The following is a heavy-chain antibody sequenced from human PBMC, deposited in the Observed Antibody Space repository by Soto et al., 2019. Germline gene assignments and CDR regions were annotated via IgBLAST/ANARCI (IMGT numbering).Heavy chain of an antibody. CDR1: GFTFSSYA. CDR2: ISGSGGST. V-gene: IGHV3-23*01. CDR3: AIRIAATGAF. Sequence: EVRLLESGGGLIQPGGSLRLSCAASGFTFSSYAMSWFRQAPGKGLEWVSGISGSGGSTDYADSVKGRFTLSRDNSKNTLYLQMNTLRAEDTAVYYCAIRIAATGAFWGQGTLVTVSS. J-gene: IGHJ4*02. D-gene: IGHD6-13*01.